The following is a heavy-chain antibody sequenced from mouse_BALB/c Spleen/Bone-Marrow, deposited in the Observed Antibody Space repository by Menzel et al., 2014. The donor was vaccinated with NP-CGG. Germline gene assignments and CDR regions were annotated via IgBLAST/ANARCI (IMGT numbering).Heavy chain of an antibody. D-gene: IGHD2-3*01. CDR1: GYTFTNYY. CDR3: TRFDFLYYYVRDY. V-gene: IGHV1S81*02. J-gene: IGHJ4*01. CDR2: INPSNGGT. Sequence: QVQLQQSGAERVKPGASVKLSCKASGYTFTNYYIYWVKQRPGQGLEWIGEINPSNGGTNFNEKFKSKATLTVDKSSSTAKMQLSSLTSEDSAVYYCTRFDFLYYYVRDYWGQGTSVTVSS.